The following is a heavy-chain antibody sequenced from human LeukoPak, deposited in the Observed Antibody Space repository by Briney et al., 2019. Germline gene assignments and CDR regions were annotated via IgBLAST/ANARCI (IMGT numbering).Heavy chain of an antibody. Sequence: GGSLRLSCAASGFTFSSYAMHWVRQAPGKGLEYVSAISSNGGSTYYVNSVKGRFTISRDNSKNTLYLQMGRLRAEDMAVYYCARGRYGSGSYLGYWGQGTLVTVSS. CDR1: GFTFSSYA. CDR2: ISSNGGST. D-gene: IGHD3-10*01. J-gene: IGHJ4*02. V-gene: IGHV3-64*01. CDR3: ARGRYGSGSYLGY.